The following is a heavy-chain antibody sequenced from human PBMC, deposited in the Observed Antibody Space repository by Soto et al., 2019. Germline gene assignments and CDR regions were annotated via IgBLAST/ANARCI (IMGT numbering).Heavy chain of an antibody. CDR1: GYTFTSYY. CDR2: INAGNGNT. J-gene: IGHJ4*02. V-gene: IGHV1-3*01. CDR3: ARDHRRIAVAGTFDY. D-gene: IGHD6-19*01. Sequence: ASVKVSCKASGYTFTSYYMHWVRQAPGQGLEWMGIINAGNGNTKYSQKFQGRVTITRDTSASTAYMELSSLRSEDTAVYYCARDHRRIAVAGTFDYWGQGTLVTVSS.